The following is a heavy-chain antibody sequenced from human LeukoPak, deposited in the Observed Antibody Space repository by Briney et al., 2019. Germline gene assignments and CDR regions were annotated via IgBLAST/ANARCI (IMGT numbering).Heavy chain of an antibody. CDR2: IIPIFGTA. V-gene: IGHV1-69*13. CDR3: ARQIVVVTYAFDI. CDR1: GGTFSSYA. Sequence: SVKVSCRASGGTFSSYAISWVRQAPGQGLEWMGGIIPIFGTANYAQKFQGRVTITADESTSTAYMELSSLRSEDTAVYYCARQIVVVTYAFDIWGQGTMVTVSS. J-gene: IGHJ3*02. D-gene: IGHD2-21*02.